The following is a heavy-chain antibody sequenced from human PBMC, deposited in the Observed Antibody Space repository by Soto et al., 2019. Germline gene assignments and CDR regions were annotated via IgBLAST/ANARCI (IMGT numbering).Heavy chain of an antibody. J-gene: IGHJ3*02. Sequence: QVQLVQSGAEVKKPGASVKVSCKASGYTFTSYAMHWVRQAAGQRLEWMGWIDAGNGNTNYSQKCQGRVTITRDTSASTAYMELSSLRSEDTAVYYCARDREYSSGWWDAFDIWGQGTMVTVSS. CDR1: GYTFTSYA. CDR2: IDAGNGNT. D-gene: IGHD6-19*01. CDR3: ARDREYSSGWWDAFDI. V-gene: IGHV1-3*01.